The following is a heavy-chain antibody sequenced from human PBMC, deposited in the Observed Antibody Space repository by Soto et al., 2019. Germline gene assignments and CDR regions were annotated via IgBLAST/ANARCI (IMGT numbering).Heavy chain of an antibody. J-gene: IGHJ6*02. D-gene: IGHD2-2*01. V-gene: IGHV3-23*01. CDR2: ISGSGGST. CDR3: ARYIPGVRYYGMDV. CDR1: GFTFSSYA. Sequence: PGGSLRLSCAASGFTFSSYAMSWVRQAPGKGLEWVSAISGSGGSTYYADSVKGRFTISRDKSKNTLYLQMNSLRAEDTAVYYCARYIPGVRYYGMDVWGQGTTVTVSS.